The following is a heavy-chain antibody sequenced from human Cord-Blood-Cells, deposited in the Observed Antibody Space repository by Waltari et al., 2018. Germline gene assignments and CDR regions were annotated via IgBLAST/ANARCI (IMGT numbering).Heavy chain of an antibody. V-gene: IGHV1-24*01. CDR1: GYTLPELS. J-gene: IGHJ3*02. Sequence: QVQLVQSGAEVKKPGASVKVSCKVSGYTLPELSMHWVRQAPGKALEWMGGVDPEDGETIYAQKFQGRATLTEDTATDPAYMELSSLRSEDTAVYYCATDPAGNWNAFDIWGQGTMVTVSS. CDR2: VDPEDGET. CDR3: ATDPAGNWNAFDI. D-gene: IGHD1-1*01.